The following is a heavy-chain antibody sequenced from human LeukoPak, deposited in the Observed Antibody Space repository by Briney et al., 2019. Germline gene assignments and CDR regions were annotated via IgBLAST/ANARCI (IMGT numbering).Heavy chain of an antibody. CDR3: AKGELPRFDY. Sequence: GGSLRLSCAASGFSFTDYGMHWVRQAPGKGLEWVAFIPYDGTNKYYADSVKGRFIISRDTSKNTLFLQMSSLRAEDTAVYCCAKGELPRFDYWGQGTLVTVPS. V-gene: IGHV3-30*02. CDR2: IPYDGTNK. D-gene: IGHD1-7*01. J-gene: IGHJ4*02. CDR1: GFSFTDYG.